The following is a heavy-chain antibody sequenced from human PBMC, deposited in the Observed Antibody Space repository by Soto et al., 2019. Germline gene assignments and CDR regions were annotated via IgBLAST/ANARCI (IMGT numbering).Heavy chain of an antibody. J-gene: IGHJ5*02. CDR2: IYYSGST. CDR1: GGSISSSSYY. Sequence: QLQLQESGPGLVKPSETLSLTCTVSGGSISSSSYYWGWIRQPPGKGLEWIGSIYYSGSTYYNPSLKSRVTISVDTSKNQFSLKLSSVTAADTAVYYCARLRRPNIAARPEVWFDPRGQGTLVTVSS. CDR3: ARLRRPNIAARPEVWFDP. D-gene: IGHD6-6*01. V-gene: IGHV4-39*01.